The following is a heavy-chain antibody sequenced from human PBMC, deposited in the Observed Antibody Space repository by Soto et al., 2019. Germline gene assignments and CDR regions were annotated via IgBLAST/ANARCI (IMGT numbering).Heavy chain of an antibody. D-gene: IGHD2-15*01. CDR1: GGSISSGGYY. CDR2: IYYSGST. V-gene: IGHV4-31*03. CDR3: ARGIRGYCSGGSCYERSDWFDP. Sequence: QVQLQESGPGLVKPSQTLSLTCTVSGGSISSGGYYWSWIRQHPGKGLEWIGYIYYSGSTYYNPSLKRRVTISVDTSKNRFSLKLRSVTAADTAVYYCARGIRGYCSGGSCYERSDWFDPWGQGTLVTVSS. J-gene: IGHJ5*02.